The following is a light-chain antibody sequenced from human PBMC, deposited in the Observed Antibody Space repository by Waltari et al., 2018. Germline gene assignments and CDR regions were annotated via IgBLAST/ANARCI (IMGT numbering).Light chain of an antibody. CDR3: CSYAGSYTHVV. J-gene: IGLJ2*01. CDR2: DVT. CDR1: SSDVGGYDY. V-gene: IGLV2-11*01. Sequence: QSALTQPRPVSGSPGQSVTISCTGTSSDVGGYDYVSWYPHHPGKAPKLMICDVTKRPSGVPDRFSGSKSGNTASLTISGLQAEDEADYYCCSYAGSYTHVVFGGGTKLTVL.